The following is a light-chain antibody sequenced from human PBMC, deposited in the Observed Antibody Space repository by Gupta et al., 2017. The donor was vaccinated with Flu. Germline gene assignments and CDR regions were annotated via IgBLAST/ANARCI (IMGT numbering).Light chain of an antibody. J-gene: IGLJ2*01. CDR1: ALPRKY. Sequence: ALPRKYYDWYQQQPARAPLLIIYNDYERRSGITERCSAASSGTTVTMTNSGVQEEDEADYYCQSTDNSGEYVIVFGGGTRLTVL. V-gene: IGLV3-25*03. CDR2: NDY. CDR3: QSTDNSGEYVIV.